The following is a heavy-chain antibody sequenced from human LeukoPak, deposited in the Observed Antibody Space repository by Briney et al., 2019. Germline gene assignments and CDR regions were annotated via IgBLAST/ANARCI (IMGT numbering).Heavy chain of an antibody. CDR2: IWPGDSDT. Sequence: GESLKISCKGSGYKFTSYWIGWVRQMPGKGLEWMGIIWPGDSDTRYSPSFQGQVTISADKSISTAYLQWSSLRASDTAMYYCARLLGRLNTVTTLAYDYWGQGTLVTVSS. D-gene: IGHD4-17*01. J-gene: IGHJ4*02. CDR1: GYKFTSYW. CDR3: ARLLGRLNTVTTLAYDY. V-gene: IGHV5-51*01.